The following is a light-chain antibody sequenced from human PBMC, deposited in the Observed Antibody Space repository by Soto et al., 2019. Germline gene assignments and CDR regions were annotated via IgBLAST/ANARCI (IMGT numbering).Light chain of an antibody. CDR2: EVN. CDR3: SSYAGSNNLRM. Sequence: QSVLTQPPSASGSPGQSVTISCAGTSSDVGGYDYVSWYQQHPGKPPKLIIYEVNKRPSGVPDRFSGSKSANTASLTVSGLQAEDEADYYCSSYAGSNNLRMFGGGTKVTVL. V-gene: IGLV2-8*01. CDR1: SSDVGGYDY. J-gene: IGLJ3*02.